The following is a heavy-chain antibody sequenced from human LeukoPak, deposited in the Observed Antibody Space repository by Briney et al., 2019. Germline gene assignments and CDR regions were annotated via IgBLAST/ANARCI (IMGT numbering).Heavy chain of an antibody. D-gene: IGHD3-10*01. CDR2: IYYSGST. CDR3: ARVGDDYNGMDV. J-gene: IGHJ6*02. Sequence: SETLSLTRTVSGGSISSYYWSWIRQHPGKGLEWIGYIYYSGSTYYNPSLKSRVTISVDTSKNQFSLKLSSVTAADTAVYYCARVGDDYNGMDVWGQGTTVTVSS. CDR1: GGSISSYY. V-gene: IGHV4-59*06.